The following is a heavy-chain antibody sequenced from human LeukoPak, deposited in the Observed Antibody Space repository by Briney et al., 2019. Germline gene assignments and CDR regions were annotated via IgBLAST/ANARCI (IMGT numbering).Heavy chain of an antibody. Sequence: ASVKVSCKASGYTFTSYDINWVRQATGQGLEWMGWMNPNSGNTGYAQKFQGRVTITRNTSISTAYMELSSLRSEDTAVYYCARGRAAAGSDFDYWGQGTLVTVSS. CDR1: GYTFTSYD. V-gene: IGHV1-8*03. D-gene: IGHD6-13*01. CDR3: ARGRAAAGSDFDY. CDR2: MNPNSGNT. J-gene: IGHJ4*02.